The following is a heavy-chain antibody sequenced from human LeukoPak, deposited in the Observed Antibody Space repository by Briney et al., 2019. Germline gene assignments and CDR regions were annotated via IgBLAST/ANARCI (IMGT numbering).Heavy chain of an antibody. CDR1: GFTVSSNY. CDR3: ASDSSPYCSGGSCYIGY. Sequence: GGSLRLSCAASGFTVSSNYMSWVRQAPGKGLEWVSVIYSGGSTYYADSVKGRFTISRDNSKTTLYLQMNSLRAEDTAVYYCASDSSPYCSGGSCYIGYWGQGTLVTVSS. D-gene: IGHD2-15*01. CDR2: IYSGGST. J-gene: IGHJ4*02. V-gene: IGHV3-53*01.